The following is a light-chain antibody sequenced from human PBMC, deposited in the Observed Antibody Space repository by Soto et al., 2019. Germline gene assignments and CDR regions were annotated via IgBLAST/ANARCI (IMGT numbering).Light chain of an antibody. Sequence: DIQMTQSPSTLSAFVGDRVTITCRASQSISSWLAWYQQRPGKAPKLLIFKASSLESGVPSRFSGSGSGTEFTLTISGLQPDDFATYYCQQYNTYRWTFGQGTKVEIK. CDR2: KAS. J-gene: IGKJ1*01. CDR1: QSISSW. V-gene: IGKV1-5*03. CDR3: QQYNTYRWT.